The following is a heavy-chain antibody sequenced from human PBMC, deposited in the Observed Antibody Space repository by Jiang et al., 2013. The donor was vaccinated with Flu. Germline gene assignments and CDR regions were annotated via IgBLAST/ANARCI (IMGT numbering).Heavy chain of an antibody. Sequence: GLVKPSETLSLTCTVSGGSISSSSYYWGWIRQPPGKGLEWIGSIYYSGSTYYNPSLKSRVTISVDTSKNQFSLKLSSVTAADTAVYYCAGTPDIVVVVAATPGFDYWGQGTLVTVSS. CDR2: IYYSGST. D-gene: IGHD2-15*01. J-gene: IGHJ4*02. V-gene: IGHV4-39*01. CDR3: AGTPDIVVVVAATPGFDY. CDR1: GGSISSSSYY.